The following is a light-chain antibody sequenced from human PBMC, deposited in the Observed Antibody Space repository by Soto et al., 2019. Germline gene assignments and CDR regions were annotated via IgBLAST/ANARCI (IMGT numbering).Light chain of an antibody. V-gene: IGKV3-20*01. Sequence: ELVVTQSPGILSLSPGERASLSCGASQSLSSNFLAWYQQKPGQAPRLLIYGASSRATGIPDRFSGTGSETDFTLTINRLEPEDFEVYYCQQYENSPITFGQGTRLEIK. CDR1: QSLSSNF. CDR3: QQYENSPIT. J-gene: IGKJ5*01. CDR2: GAS.